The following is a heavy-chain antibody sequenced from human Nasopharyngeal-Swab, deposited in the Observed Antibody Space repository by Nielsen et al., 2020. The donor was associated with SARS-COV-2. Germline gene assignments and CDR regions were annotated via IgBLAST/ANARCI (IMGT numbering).Heavy chain of an antibody. V-gene: IGHV3-30*18. CDR3: VKDHGTIYGVVNYYFDD. D-gene: IGHD3-3*01. CDR2: IAHDASNE. J-gene: IGHJ4*02. CDR1: GFTFSSFG. Sequence: GESLKISCAASGFTFSSFGMHWVRQAPGKGLEWVAFIAHDASNEYYGDSVKGRFSISRDSSKNTLYLQMDSLRGEDTAVYYCVKDHGTIYGVVNYYFDDWGQGTLVTVSS.